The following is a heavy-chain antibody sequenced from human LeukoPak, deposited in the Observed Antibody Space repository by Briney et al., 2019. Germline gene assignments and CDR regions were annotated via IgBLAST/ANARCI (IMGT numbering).Heavy chain of an antibody. CDR3: ASRSAGDYVNTFDI. V-gene: IGHV3-53*01. CDR2: IYSGGRT. D-gene: IGHD4-17*01. J-gene: IGHJ3*02. Sequence: GGALRLSCAASGFTVSSNYMTWVRHAPGKGLEWVSVIYSGGRTYYADSAKGRFTISRDNSKNTLYLDMNSLRAEDTAVYYCASRSAGDYVNTFDIWGQGAMVTVSS. CDR1: GFTVSSNY.